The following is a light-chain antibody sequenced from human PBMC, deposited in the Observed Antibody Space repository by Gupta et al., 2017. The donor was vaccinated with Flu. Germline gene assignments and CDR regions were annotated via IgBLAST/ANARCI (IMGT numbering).Light chain of an antibody. CDR1: QSVSTRF. J-gene: IGKJ3*01. Sequence: EIVLTQSPGTLSLSPGDTATLSCRASQSVSTRFLAWYQQKPGQAPRLLIYFTSIRATGIPDRFSGSGSETDFTLTISRLEPEDFALHYCQQYGDSPWAFGPGTKVDIK. CDR3: QQYGDSPWA. CDR2: FTS. V-gene: IGKV3-20*01.